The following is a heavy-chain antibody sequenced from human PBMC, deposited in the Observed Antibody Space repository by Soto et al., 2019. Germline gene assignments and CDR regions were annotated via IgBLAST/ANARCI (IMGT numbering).Heavy chain of an antibody. J-gene: IGHJ4*02. CDR1: GGSIFNNYC. D-gene: IGHD2-2*03. CDR3: ARTDHVGYYPY. CDR2: IYHSVTT. V-gene: IGHV4-38-2*01. Sequence: PSETLSLTCAVCGGSIFNNYCWAWIRQSPGKGLVWIGSIYHSVTTYYNPSLESRVNISLETSHSRFALLLSSVTDADSAVYYCARTDHVGYYPYCGQGTLVTVSS.